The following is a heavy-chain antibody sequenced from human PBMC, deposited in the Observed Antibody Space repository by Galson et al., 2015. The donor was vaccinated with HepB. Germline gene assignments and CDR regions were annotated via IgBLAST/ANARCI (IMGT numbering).Heavy chain of an antibody. CDR2: IQFNGNTK. Sequence: SLRLSCAASGFTFSNYGMHWVRQAPGKGLEWVSYIQFNGNTKYYADSVKGRFTISRDNSKNTLYLQMNNLRGEDTAVYYCARNTPSSGYYGLHYGGQGTLVTVSS. D-gene: IGHD5-12*01. CDR3: ARNTPSSGYYGLHY. J-gene: IGHJ4*02. V-gene: IGHV3-30*02. CDR1: GFTFSNYG.